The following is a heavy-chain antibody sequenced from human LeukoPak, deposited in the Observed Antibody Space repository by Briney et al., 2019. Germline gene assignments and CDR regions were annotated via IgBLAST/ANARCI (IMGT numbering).Heavy chain of an antibody. J-gene: IGHJ4*02. CDR3: ARVGYSAYEFDY. D-gene: IGHD5-12*01. CDR2: INPSGGST. CDR1: GYTFTIYY. Sequence: GASVTVSFKASGYTFTIYYMHWVRQAPGQGLEWMGIINPSGGSTSYAQKFQGRVTMTRDTSTSTVYMELSSLRSEDTAVYYCARVGYSAYEFDYWGQGTLVTVSS. V-gene: IGHV1-46*01.